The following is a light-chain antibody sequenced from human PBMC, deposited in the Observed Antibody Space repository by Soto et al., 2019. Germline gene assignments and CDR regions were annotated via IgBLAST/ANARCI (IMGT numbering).Light chain of an antibody. CDR3: GSYTTSSNYV. V-gene: IGLV2-14*02. CDR1: SSDIGSYNL. Sequence: QSALTQPASVSGSPGQSITISCTGTSSDIGSYNLVSWYQRHPGRAPKLMVYEGSRRPSGVSNRFSGSKSGNTASLTISGLQAEDEADYYCGSYTTSSNYVFGTGTQLTVL. J-gene: IGLJ1*01. CDR2: EGS.